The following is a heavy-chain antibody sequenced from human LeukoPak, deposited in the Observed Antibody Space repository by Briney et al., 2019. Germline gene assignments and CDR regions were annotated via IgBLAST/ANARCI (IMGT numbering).Heavy chain of an antibody. CDR1: GFTFSNYA. Sequence: PGGSLRHSCAVSGFTFSNYAMSWVRQAPGKGLEWVSAIGGSGGSTNYADSVKGRFTISRDNSKNTLYLQMNSLRAEDTAIYYCAKDFGGCSGGRCYSSFDYWGQGTLVTVSS. D-gene: IGHD2-15*01. CDR2: IGGSGGST. CDR3: AKDFGGCSGGRCYSSFDY. J-gene: IGHJ4*02. V-gene: IGHV3-23*01.